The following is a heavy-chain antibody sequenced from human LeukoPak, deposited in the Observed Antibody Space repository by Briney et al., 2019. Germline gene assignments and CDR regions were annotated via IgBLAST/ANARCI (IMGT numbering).Heavy chain of an antibody. CDR3: ARDGEMIRGPTPL. D-gene: IGHD3-10*01. J-gene: IGHJ4*02. Sequence: KTSETLSLTCTVSGGSISSSSYYWGWIRQPPGKGLEWIGSIYYRGSTYYNPSLKSRVTISVDTSKNQFSLKLNSVTAADTAVYYCARDGEMIRGPTPLWGQGTLVTVSS. CDR2: IYYRGST. CDR1: GGSISSSSYY. V-gene: IGHV4-39*07.